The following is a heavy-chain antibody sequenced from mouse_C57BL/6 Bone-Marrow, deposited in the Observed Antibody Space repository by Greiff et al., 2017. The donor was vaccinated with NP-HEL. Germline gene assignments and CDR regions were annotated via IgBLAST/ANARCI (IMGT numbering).Heavy chain of an antibody. V-gene: IGHV1-18*01. D-gene: IGHD2-1*01. Sequence: EVQLQQSGPELVKPGASVKIPCKASGYTFTDYNMDWVKQSHGKSLEWIGDINPNNGGTIYNQKFKGKATLTVDKSSSTAYMELRSLTSEDTAVYYWARDYGNYRWYFDVWGTGTTVTVSS. CDR1: GYTFTDYN. J-gene: IGHJ1*03. CDR3: ARDYGNYRWYFDV. CDR2: INPNNGGT.